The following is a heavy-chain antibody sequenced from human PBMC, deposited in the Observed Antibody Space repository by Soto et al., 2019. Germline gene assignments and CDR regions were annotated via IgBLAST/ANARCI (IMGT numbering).Heavy chain of an antibody. Sequence: EVPLVASGGGLVRPGESLRLTCVASGFSLSNYWMTWVRQVPGKGLEWVANVKRDESRKSYLDSVRGRFTVSRDNARNSLYLQMDSVRAEDTALYYCARDVSPGDSTLYLDAFDIWGQGTMVTVSS. CDR2: VKRDESRK. CDR3: ARDVSPGDSTLYLDAFDI. D-gene: IGHD5-18*01. CDR1: GFSLSNYW. V-gene: IGHV3-7*05. J-gene: IGHJ3*02.